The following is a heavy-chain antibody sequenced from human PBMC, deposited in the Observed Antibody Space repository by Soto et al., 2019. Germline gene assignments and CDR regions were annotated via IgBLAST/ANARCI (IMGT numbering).Heavy chain of an antibody. CDR2: IWSDGSKD. CDR3: ARDGCSGGSCLVDP. D-gene: IGHD2-15*01. V-gene: IGHV3-33*01. Sequence: SGGSLRLSCATSGFTFTTYGFHWVRQAPGKGLEWVAVIWSDGSKDDYADSVRGRFTVFRDDSQSTIHLQMNSLRAEDTGVYYCARDGCSGGSCLVDPWGQGTLVTVSS. J-gene: IGHJ5*02. CDR1: GFTFTTYG.